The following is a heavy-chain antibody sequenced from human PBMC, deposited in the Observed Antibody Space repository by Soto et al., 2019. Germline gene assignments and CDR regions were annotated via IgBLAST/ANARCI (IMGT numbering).Heavy chain of an antibody. J-gene: IGHJ4*02. CDR3: ARDKDLEPTVWGY. D-gene: IGHD7-27*01. Sequence: PSETLSLTCTVSGDSLISTHNYWAWLRHLPGKGLEWLGYIYYTGGTYFNPSLRSRLSMSVDTSTNQFSLRLISVTAADTALYFCARDKDLEPTVWGYWGQGIQVSVSS. CDR2: IYYTGGT. CDR1: GDSLISTHNY. V-gene: IGHV4-31*03.